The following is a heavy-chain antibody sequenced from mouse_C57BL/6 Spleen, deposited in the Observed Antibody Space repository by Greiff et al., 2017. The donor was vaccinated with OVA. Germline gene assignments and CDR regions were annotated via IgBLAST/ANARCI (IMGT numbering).Heavy chain of an antibody. J-gene: IGHJ2*01. V-gene: IGHV5-17*01. CDR2: ISSGSSTI. Sequence: EVKLVESGGGLVKPGGSLKLSCAASGFTFSDYGMHWVRQAPEKGLEWVAYISSGSSTIYYADTVKGRFTISRDNAKNTLFLQMTRLRSEDTARYYSAGGDYYGSPMDYWGKGTTLTVSS. CDR1: GFTFSDYG. D-gene: IGHD1-2*01. CDR3: AGGDYYGSPMDY.